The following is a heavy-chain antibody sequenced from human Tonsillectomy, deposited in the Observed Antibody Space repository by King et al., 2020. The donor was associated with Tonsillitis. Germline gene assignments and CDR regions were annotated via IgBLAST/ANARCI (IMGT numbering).Heavy chain of an antibody. CDR2: INAGNGNT. D-gene: IGHD1-26*01. V-gene: IGHV1-3*01. Sequence: AQLVPSGAEVKKPGASVKVSCKASGYPFTSYAMHWVRQAPGQRLEWMGWINAGNGNTKYSQKFQGRVTITRDTSASTAYMELSSLRSEDTAVYYCARGWGELLARGGFDYWGQGTLVTVSS. J-gene: IGHJ4*02. CDR1: GYPFTSYA. CDR3: ARGWGELLARGGFDY.